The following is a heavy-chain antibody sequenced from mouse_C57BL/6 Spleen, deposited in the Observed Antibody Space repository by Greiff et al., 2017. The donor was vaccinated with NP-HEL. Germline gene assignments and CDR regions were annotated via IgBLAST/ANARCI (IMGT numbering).Heavy chain of an antibody. CDR2: ISDGGSYT. Sequence: EVKLVESGGGLVKPGGSLKLSCAASGFTFSSYAMSWVRQTPEKRLEWVATISDGGSYTYYPDNVKGRFTISRDNAKNNLYLQMSHLKSEDTAMYYCARHYYDGSLFDYWGQGTTLTVSS. J-gene: IGHJ2*01. CDR3: ARHYYDGSLFDY. CDR1: GFTFSSYA. D-gene: IGHD1-1*01. V-gene: IGHV5-4*03.